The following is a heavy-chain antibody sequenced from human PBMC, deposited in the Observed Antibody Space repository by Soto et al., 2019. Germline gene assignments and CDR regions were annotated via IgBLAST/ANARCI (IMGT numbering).Heavy chain of an antibody. D-gene: IGHD3-16*01. CDR2: LNQDGSEI. Sequence: EVQLVESGGGLVQPGGSLRLSCVTSGFTFSASWMNWVRQAPGKGLEWVANLNQDGSEIKYVDSVKGSFTISRDNARNSVYLQINSLRTEDTAVYYCASWVYPRNYWGQGTLVTVSS. J-gene: IGHJ4*02. CDR3: ASWVYPRNY. CDR1: GFTFSASW. V-gene: IGHV3-7*01.